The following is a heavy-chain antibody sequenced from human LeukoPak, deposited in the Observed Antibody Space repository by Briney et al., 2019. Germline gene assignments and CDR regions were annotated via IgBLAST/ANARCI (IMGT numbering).Heavy chain of an antibody. CDR1: GFPFIEYS. D-gene: IGHD1-1*01. V-gene: IGHV3-48*01. CDR2: VGIDSGNT. CDR3: ARDHNYAFDN. J-gene: IGHJ4*02. Sequence: GGSLRLSCTASGFPFIEYSMNWVRQAPGKGLEWISYVGIDSGNTKYADSVRGRFTISADKAKNSLYLQMNSLRVEDTAVYYCARDHNYAFDNWGQGTLVSVAS.